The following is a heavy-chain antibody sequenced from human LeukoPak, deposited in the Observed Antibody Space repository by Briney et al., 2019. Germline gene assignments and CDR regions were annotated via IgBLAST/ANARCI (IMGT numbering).Heavy chain of an antibody. CDR1: GGSISSYY. J-gene: IGHJ4*02. Sequence: PSETLSLTCTVSGGSISSYYWSWIRQPPGKGLEWIGYIYYSGSTNYNPSLKSRVTISVDTSKNQFSLKLSSVTAADTAVYYCARASPRFRNYFDYWGQGTLVTVSS. D-gene: IGHD6-6*01. CDR2: IYYSGST. CDR3: ARASPRFRNYFDY. V-gene: IGHV4-59*01.